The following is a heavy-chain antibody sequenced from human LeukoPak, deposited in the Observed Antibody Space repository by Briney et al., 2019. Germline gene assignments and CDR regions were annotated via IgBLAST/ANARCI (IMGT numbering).Heavy chain of an antibody. D-gene: IGHD3-10*01. CDR3: SRSRKRGDYGSSCDY. V-gene: IGHV1-69*06. J-gene: IGHJ4*02. CDR1: GGTLSSYA. CDR2: IIPIFGTA. Sequence: SAKVSCKASGGTLSSYAISWVRQAPGPGLEWMGGIIPIFGTANYAQKFQGRVTITADKSTSTAYMELSSLRSEDTAVYYCSRSRKRGDYGSSCDYWGQGTLVTVSS.